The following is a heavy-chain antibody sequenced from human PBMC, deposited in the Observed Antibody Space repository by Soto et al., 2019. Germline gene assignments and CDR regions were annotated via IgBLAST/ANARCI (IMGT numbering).Heavy chain of an antibody. Sequence: GGSLRLSCAASGFTFSSYAMSWVRQAPGKGLEWVSAISGSGGSTYYADSVKGRFTISRDNSKNTLYLQMNSLRAEDTTFYYFAKDQLETYYDYVWGSYRKNWFDPWGQGT. CDR3: AKDQLETYYDYVWGSYRKNWFDP. D-gene: IGHD3-16*02. CDR1: GFTFSSYA. J-gene: IGHJ5*02. V-gene: IGHV3-23*01. CDR2: ISGSGGST.